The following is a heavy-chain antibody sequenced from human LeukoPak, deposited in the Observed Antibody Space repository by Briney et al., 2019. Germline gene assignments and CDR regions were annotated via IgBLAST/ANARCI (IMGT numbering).Heavy chain of an antibody. CDR1: GFTFSNAW. CDR3: AKGSFYYYDSSGYYPSYHFDY. J-gene: IGHJ4*02. V-gene: IGHV3-23*01. D-gene: IGHD3-22*01. CDR2: ISGSGGST. Sequence: GGSLRLSCTASGFTFSNAWMSWVRQAPGKGLEWVSAISGSGGSTYYADSVKGRFTISRDNSKNTLYLQMNSLRAEDTAVYYCAKGSFYYYDSSGYYPSYHFDYWGQGTLVTVSS.